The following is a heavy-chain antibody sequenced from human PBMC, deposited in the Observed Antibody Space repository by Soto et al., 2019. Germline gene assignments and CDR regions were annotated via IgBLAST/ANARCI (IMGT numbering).Heavy chain of an antibody. V-gene: IGHV1-8*01. D-gene: IGHD3-10*01. CDR1: GYTFTSYD. J-gene: IGHJ4*02. CDR3: ARDRYYGSATYYILSNFDY. Sequence: ASVKVSCKASGYTFTSYDINWVRQATGQGLEYLGWMNPNSGNTAYVQKFQGRVTMTWDTSITTAYMELSSLRSEDTAVYYCARDRYYGSATYYILSNFDYWGQGALVTVSS. CDR2: MNPNSGNT.